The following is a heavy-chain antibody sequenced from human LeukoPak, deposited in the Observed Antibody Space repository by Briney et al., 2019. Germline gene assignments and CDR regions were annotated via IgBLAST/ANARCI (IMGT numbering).Heavy chain of an antibody. V-gene: IGHV1-2*02. Sequence: GASVKVSCKASGYTFTSYDINWVRQATGQGLEWMGWINPNSGGTNYAQKFQGRVTMTRDTSISTAYMELSRLRSDDTAVYYCARGRGYSYGFPFDYWGQGTLVTVSS. D-gene: IGHD5-18*01. CDR1: GYTFTSYD. CDR2: INPNSGGT. J-gene: IGHJ4*02. CDR3: ARGRGYSYGFPFDY.